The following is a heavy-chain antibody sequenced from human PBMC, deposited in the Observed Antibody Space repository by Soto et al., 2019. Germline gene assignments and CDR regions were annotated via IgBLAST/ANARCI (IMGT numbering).Heavy chain of an antibody. D-gene: IGHD3-10*01. CDR3: ASERFGMYAMDV. CDR2: INGDGSGT. V-gene: IGHV3-74*01. J-gene: IGHJ6*02. CDR1: GFTFSKYW. Sequence: EVQLVESGGGLVQPGGSLRLSCAASGFTFSKYWVHWVRHVPGKGLVWVSRINGDGSGTSYADSVEGRITISRDNAKSMVYLQMNTLRAEDTAVYYCASERFGMYAMDVWGQGTTVTVSS.